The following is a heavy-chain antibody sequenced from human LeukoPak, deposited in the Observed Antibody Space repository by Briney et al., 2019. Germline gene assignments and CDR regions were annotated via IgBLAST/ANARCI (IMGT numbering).Heavy chain of an antibody. J-gene: IGHJ4*02. CDR3: ARHSSHESGSYYDPLGY. CDR1: GGSISSSTFY. D-gene: IGHD3-10*01. V-gene: IGHV4-39*01. CDR2: VHYTGST. Sequence: PSETLSLTCTVSGGSISSSTFYWGWIRQPPGKGLEWIASVHYTGSTFYNPSLKSRVTISIDTSKTQFSLNLRSVTAADTAVYYCARHSSHESGSYYDPLGYWGQGTLVTVSS.